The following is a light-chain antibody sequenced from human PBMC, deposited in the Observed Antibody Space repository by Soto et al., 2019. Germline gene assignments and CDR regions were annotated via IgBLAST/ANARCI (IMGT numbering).Light chain of an antibody. CDR3: QQYGSSPQT. Sequence: EIALTQSPGTLSLSPGERATLSCRASQTVSSSYLAWYQQKLGQAPRLLIYGASNMATGIPDRFSGSGSVTDFTLTISRLEPEDFAVYYCQQYGSSPQTFGQGTKVEIQ. CDR1: QTVSSSY. CDR2: GAS. V-gene: IGKV3-20*01. J-gene: IGKJ1*01.